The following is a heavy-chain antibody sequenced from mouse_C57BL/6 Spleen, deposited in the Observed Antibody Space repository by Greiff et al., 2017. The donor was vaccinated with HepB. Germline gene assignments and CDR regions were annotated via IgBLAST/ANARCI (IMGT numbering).Heavy chain of an antibody. Sequence: EVQLVESGGGLVQPKGSLKLSCAASGFSFNTYAMNWVRQAPGKGLEWVARIRSKSNNYATYYADSVKDRFTISRDDSESMLYLQMNNLKTEDTAMYYCVRQTSYSKHGYFDYWGQGTTLTVSS. V-gene: IGHV10-1*01. CDR1: GFSFNTYA. J-gene: IGHJ2*01. D-gene: IGHD2-5*01. CDR2: IRSKSNNYAT. CDR3: VRQTSYSKHGYFDY.